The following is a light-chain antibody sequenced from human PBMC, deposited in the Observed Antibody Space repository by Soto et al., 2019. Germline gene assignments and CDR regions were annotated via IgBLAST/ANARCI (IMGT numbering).Light chain of an antibody. CDR3: QQYNNWPPLT. Sequence: EIVMTQSPATLSVSPGERATLSCRASQSVSSNLAWYQQKPRQAPRLLIYGASTRATGIPARFSGSGSGTEFTLTISSLQSEDFAVYYSQQYNNWPPLTFGGGTKVEIK. CDR1: QSVSSN. CDR2: GAS. J-gene: IGKJ4*01. V-gene: IGKV3-15*01.